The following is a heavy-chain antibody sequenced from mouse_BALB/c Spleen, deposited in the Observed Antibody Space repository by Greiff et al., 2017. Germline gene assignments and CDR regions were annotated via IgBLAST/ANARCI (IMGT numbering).Heavy chain of an antibody. CDR3: ARSSIYYDYDEGSWFAY. CDR2: ISYSGST. Sequence: DVKLVESGPGLVKPSQSLSLTCTVTGYSITSDYAWNWIRQFPGNKLEWMGYISYSGSTSYNPSLKSRISITRDTSKNQFFLQLNSVTTEDTATYYCARSSIYYDYDEGSWFAYWGQGTLVTVSA. V-gene: IGHV3-2*02. CDR1: GYSITSDYA. D-gene: IGHD2-4*01. J-gene: IGHJ3*01.